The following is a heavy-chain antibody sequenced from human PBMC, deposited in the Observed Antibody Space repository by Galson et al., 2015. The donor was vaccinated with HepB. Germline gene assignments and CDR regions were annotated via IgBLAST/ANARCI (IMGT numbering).Heavy chain of an antibody. CDR1: GFTFSNYA. V-gene: IGHV3-30*04. J-gene: IGHJ6*02. Sequence: SLRLSCAASGFTFSNYAMHWVRQAPGKGLEWVALIVYDGSNKYYADSVTGRLSISRDNSKNTLYLQLNSLRAEDTAVYYCARVKTSDCSGGRCFQRPYFYYYALDVWDQGTTVTVSS. CDR2: IVYDGSNK. CDR3: ARVKTSDCSGGRCFQRPYFYYYALDV. D-gene: IGHD2-15*01.